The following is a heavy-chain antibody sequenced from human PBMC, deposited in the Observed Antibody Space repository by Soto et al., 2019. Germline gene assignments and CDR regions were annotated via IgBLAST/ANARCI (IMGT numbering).Heavy chain of an antibody. Sequence: QVQLVQSGAEVKKPGSSVKVSCKASGGTFSSYTISWVXQAPGQGLEWMGRIIPILGIANYAQKFQGRVTITADKSTSTAYMELSSLRSEDTAVYYCAYCSSTSCYSVGWFDPWGQGTLVTVSS. J-gene: IGHJ5*02. CDR1: GGTFSSYT. D-gene: IGHD2-2*01. V-gene: IGHV1-69*02. CDR3: AYCSSTSCYSVGWFDP. CDR2: IIPILGIA.